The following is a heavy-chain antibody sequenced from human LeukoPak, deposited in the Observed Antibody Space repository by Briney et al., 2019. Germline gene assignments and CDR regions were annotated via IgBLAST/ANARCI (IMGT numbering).Heavy chain of an antibody. CDR2: INPSGGST. D-gene: IGHD2-2*01. CDR1: GYTFTSYY. CDR3: AMEFAVPAFDDYYYGMDV. V-gene: IGHV1-46*01. Sequence: GASVKVSCKASGYTFTSYYMHWVRQAPGQGLEWMGIINPSGGSTSYAQKFQGRVTMTRDTSTSTVYMELSSLRSEDTAVYYCAMEFAVPAFDDYYYGMDVWGQGTTVTVSS. J-gene: IGHJ6*02.